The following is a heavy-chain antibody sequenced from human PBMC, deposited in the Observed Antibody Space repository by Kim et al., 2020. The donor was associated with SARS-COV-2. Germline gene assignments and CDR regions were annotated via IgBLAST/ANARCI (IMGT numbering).Heavy chain of an antibody. CDR1: GFTFSSYG. Sequence: GGSLRLSCAASGFTFSSYGMHWVRQAPGKGLVCVSRIKSDGSSTTYAESVKGRFTISRDNAKNTLYLQMNSLRGEDTAVYYCARGYSMDVWGQGTTVTVSS. CDR3: ARGYSMDV. J-gene: IGHJ6*02. CDR2: IKSDGSST. V-gene: IGHV3-74*01.